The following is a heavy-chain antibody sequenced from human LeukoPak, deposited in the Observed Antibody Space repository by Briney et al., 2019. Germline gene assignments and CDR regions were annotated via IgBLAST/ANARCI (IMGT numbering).Heavy chain of an antibody. J-gene: IGHJ4*02. CDR3: ARLANYVPVY. CDR2: INHSGST. D-gene: IGHD1-7*01. CDR1: GGSFSGYY. V-gene: IGHV4-34*01. Sequence: KSSETLSLTCAVYGGSFSGYYWSWIRQPPGKGLEWIGEINHSGSTNYNPSLKSRLTISLETSKKHFSLKLSSVTSADTAVYYCARLANYVPVYWGQGSLVTVSS.